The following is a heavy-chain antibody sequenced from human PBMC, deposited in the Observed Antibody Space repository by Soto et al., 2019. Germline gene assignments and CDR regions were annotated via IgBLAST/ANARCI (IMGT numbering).Heavy chain of an antibody. CDR2: IYHSGST. J-gene: IGHJ4*02. D-gene: IGHD3-22*01. CDR3: ARDYDTTGYYDY. V-gene: IGHV4-30-2*01. CDR1: GGSISSGGSS. Sequence: QLQLQESGSGLVKPSQTLSLTCAVSGGSISSGGSSWGWIRQPPEKGLEFIGYIYHSGSTYYNPSLKSRVSISLDRSKNQFSLRLTSVTAGDTAVYYCARDYDTTGYYDYWGQETLVTVSS.